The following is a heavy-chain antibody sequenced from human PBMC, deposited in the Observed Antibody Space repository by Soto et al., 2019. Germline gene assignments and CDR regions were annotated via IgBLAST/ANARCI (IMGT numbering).Heavy chain of an antibody. V-gene: IGHV1-69*06. Sequence: GASVKVSCKASGGTFSSYAISWVRQAPGQGLEWMGGIIPIFGTANYAQKFQGRVTITADKSTSTAYMGLSSLRSEDTAAYYCAREGEFRTGGYSYDAFDIWGQGTMVTVSS. D-gene: IGHD5-18*01. CDR2: IIPIFGTA. CDR3: AREGEFRTGGYSYDAFDI. CDR1: GGTFSSYA. J-gene: IGHJ3*02.